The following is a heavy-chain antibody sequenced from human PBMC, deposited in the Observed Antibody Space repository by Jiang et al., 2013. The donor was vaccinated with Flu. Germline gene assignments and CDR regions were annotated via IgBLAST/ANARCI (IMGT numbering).Heavy chain of an antibody. CDR2: IDWDDSK. J-gene: IGHJ4*02. CDR1: GFSLNTRGMC. Sequence: KPTQTLTLTCNFSGFSLNTRGMCVSWIRQPPGKALEWLARIDWDDSKYYTASLKTRLTISKDTSKNQVVLTMTNMDPMDTATYYCARLKTGIVGATYHSDFWGQGTLVTVSS. CDR3: ARLKTGIVGATYHSDF. D-gene: IGHD1-26*01. V-gene: IGHV2-70*11.